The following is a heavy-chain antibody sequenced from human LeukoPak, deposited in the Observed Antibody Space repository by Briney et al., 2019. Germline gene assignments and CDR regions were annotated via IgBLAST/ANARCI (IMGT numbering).Heavy chain of an antibody. CDR3: AAHFWSGHYDY. J-gene: IGHJ4*02. Sequence: ASVKVSCKASGYTFTSYYMHWVRQAPGQGLKWMGIINPSGGSTSYAQKFQGRVTMTRDTSTSTVYMELSSLRSEDTAVYYCAAHFWSGHYDYWGQGTLVTVSS. D-gene: IGHD3-3*02. CDR1: GYTFTSYY. CDR2: INPSGGST. V-gene: IGHV1-46*03.